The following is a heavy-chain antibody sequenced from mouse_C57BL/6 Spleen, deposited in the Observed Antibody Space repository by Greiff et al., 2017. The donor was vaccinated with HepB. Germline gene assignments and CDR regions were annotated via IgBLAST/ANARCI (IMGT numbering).Heavy chain of an antibody. Sequence: EVKLMESGPGLVKPSQSLSLTCSVPGYSITSGYYWNWIRQFPGNKLEWMGYISYDGSNNYNPSLKNRISITRDTSKNQFFLKLNSVTTEDTATYYCARDDYGSSIAYWGQGTLVTVSA. V-gene: IGHV3-6*01. J-gene: IGHJ3*01. CDR3: ARDDYGSSIAY. CDR1: GYSITSGYY. CDR2: ISYDGSN. D-gene: IGHD1-1*01.